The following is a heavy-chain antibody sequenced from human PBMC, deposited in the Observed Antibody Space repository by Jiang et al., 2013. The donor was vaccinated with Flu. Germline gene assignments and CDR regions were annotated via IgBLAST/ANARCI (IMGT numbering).Heavy chain of an antibody. Sequence: QSGSELKKPGASVKVSCKASGYTFSNYAMNWVRQAPGQGLEWMGWINTNTGKPTYAQGFTGRFVFSLDTSVSTAYLQISSLKAEDTAVYYCARVGRIVGATEYFQHWGQGTLVTVSS. CDR1: GYTFSNYA. V-gene: IGHV7-4-1*02. CDR2: INTNTGKP. J-gene: IGHJ1*01. D-gene: IGHD1-26*01. CDR3: ARVGRIVGATEYFQH.